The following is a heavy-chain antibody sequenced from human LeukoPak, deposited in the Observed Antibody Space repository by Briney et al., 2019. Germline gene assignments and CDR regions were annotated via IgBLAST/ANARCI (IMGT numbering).Heavy chain of an antibody. CDR1: GGSFSNYH. CDR3: ASRYTYGYDFDY. D-gene: IGHD5-18*01. CDR2: INHSGST. Sequence: PSETLSLTCAVYGGSFSNYHWSWIRQPPGKGLEWIGEINHSGSTNYNPSLKSRVTISVDTSKNQFSPKLSSVTAADTAVYYCASRYTYGYDFDYWGQGTLVTVSS. V-gene: IGHV4-34*01. J-gene: IGHJ4*02.